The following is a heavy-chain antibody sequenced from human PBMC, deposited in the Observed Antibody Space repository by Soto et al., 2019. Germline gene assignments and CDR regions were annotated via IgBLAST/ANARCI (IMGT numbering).Heavy chain of an antibody. CDR1: GYSFTSCW. CDR2: IYPGDSDT. D-gene: IGHD5-12*01. V-gene: IGHV5-51*01. J-gene: IGHJ4*02. Sequence: GETLKISCKGSGYSFTSCWIGWVRQMPGKGLEWMGIIYPGDSDTRYSPSFQGQVTISADKSISTAYLQWSSLKASDTAMYYCARHYGVDSGYDPYFDYWGQGTLVTVSS. CDR3: ARHYGVDSGYDPYFDY.